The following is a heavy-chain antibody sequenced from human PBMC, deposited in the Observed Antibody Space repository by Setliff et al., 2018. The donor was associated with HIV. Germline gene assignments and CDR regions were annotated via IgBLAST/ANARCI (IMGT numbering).Heavy chain of an antibody. CDR3: ARGGRGADNAFDI. CDR1: GFTFSKYW. D-gene: IGHD1-26*01. V-gene: IGHV3-7*01. CDR2: VNPDGSEA. Sequence: GGSLRLSCAASGFTFSKYWMSWVRQAPGKGLEWVASVNPDGSEASSAGSMKGRFTISRDNAKNTLYLQMNSLRAEDTAVYYCARGGRGADNAFDIWGQGTMVTVSS. J-gene: IGHJ3*02.